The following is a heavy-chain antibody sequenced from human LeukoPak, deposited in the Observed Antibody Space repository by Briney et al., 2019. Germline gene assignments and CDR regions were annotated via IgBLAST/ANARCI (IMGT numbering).Heavy chain of an antibody. CDR2: ISYDSAIK. J-gene: IGHJ4*02. V-gene: IGHV3-48*01. CDR1: GFTFSIDS. CDR3: VRDNPRCCGVVPVKIDDF. Sequence: GGSLRLSCAASGFTFSIDSMSWVRQAPGKGLEWISYISYDSAIKYYADSVRGRFTISRDNAKNSLSLQMHSLRAEDTAVYYCVRDNPRCCGVVPVKIDDFWGQGTLVTVSS. D-gene: IGHD2-15*01.